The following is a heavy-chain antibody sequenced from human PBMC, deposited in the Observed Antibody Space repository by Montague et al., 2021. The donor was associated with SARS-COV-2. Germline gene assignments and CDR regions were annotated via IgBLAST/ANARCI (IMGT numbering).Heavy chain of an antibody. J-gene: IGHJ3*02. CDR2: FHYTGTT. CDR1: GGSITVSRYD. Sequence: SETLSLTCTVSGGSITVSRYDWGWIRRPPGRGRGGIGRFHYTGTTSNNPSLKSRLTISVDTSENQFSLKMTSVTASDTAVYYCARHRANAGSFDIWGQGTMVTVSS. CDR3: ARHRANAGSFDI. D-gene: IGHD1-1*01. V-gene: IGHV4-39*01.